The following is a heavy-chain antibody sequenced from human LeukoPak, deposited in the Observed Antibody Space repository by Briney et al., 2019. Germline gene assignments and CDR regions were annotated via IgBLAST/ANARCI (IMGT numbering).Heavy chain of an antibody. Sequence: ASVKVSCKASGYTFTGYYMHWVRQAPGQGLEWMGWINPNSGGTNYAQKFQGRVTMTRDTSISTAYMELSRLRSDDTAVYYCARARFGVVTSWFDPWGQGTLVTVSS. CDR1: GYTFTGYY. J-gene: IGHJ5*02. CDR2: INPNSGGT. V-gene: IGHV1-2*02. CDR3: ARARFGVVTSWFDP. D-gene: IGHD3-3*01.